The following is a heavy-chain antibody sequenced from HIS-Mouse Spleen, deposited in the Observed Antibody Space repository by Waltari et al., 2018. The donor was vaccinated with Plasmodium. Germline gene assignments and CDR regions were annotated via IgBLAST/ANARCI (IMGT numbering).Heavy chain of an antibody. Sequence: QLQLQESGPGLVKPSETLSLTCTVSGGSISRSSYYGGWIRQPPGKGLEWIGTIYYSGSTYYNPSLKSRVTISVDTSKNQFSLKLSSVTAADTAVYYCARGDSSSWYYFDYWGQGTLVTVSS. CDR3: ARGDSSSWYYFDY. V-gene: IGHV4-39*07. CDR1: GGSISRSSYY. CDR2: IYYSGST. J-gene: IGHJ4*02. D-gene: IGHD6-13*01.